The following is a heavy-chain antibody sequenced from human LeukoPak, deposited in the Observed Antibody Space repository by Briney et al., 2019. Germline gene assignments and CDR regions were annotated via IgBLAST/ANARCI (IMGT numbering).Heavy chain of an antibody. Sequence: SETLSLTCAVSGGSFSGYFWNWIRQPPGKGLVWIGEVNHSGNTNYNPSLKSRVTISIDTSKNHFSLKLSSVTAADTAVYFCARGGYDLNFDYWGQGALVTVSS. D-gene: IGHD5-12*01. CDR1: GGSFSGYF. CDR2: VNHSGNT. J-gene: IGHJ4*02. V-gene: IGHV4-34*01. CDR3: ARGGYDLNFDY.